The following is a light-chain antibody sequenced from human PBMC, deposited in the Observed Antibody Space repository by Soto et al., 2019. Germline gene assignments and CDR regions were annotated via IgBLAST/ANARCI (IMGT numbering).Light chain of an antibody. CDR1: QSVRSSY. CDR3: QQYSTSFT. CDR2: GAS. J-gene: IGKJ3*01. Sequence: EIVLTQSPGTLSLSPGARATLSCRASQSVRSSYLAWYQQKPGQAPRLLIYGASSRATGIPDRFSGSGSGKDFNITIPRLEPEDVAMYSCQQYSTSFTFGPGTKVDIK. V-gene: IGKV3-20*01.